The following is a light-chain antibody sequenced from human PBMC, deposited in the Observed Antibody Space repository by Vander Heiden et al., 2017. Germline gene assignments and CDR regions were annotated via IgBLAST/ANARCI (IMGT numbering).Light chain of an antibody. CDR2: AAS. CDR3: QQSYSTPRRT. Sequence: DIQMTQSQSSLAASVGDRVTITCRASQSISSYLNWYQQKTGKAPKLLIYAASSMQSGVPSRFSGSGSGTDFTLTISSLQPEDFATYYCQQSYSTPRRTFGQGTKVEIK. CDR1: QSISSY. V-gene: IGKV1-39*01. J-gene: IGKJ1*01.